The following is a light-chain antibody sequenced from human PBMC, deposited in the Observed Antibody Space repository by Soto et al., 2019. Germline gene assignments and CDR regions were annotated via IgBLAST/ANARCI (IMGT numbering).Light chain of an antibody. J-gene: IGKJ2*01. Sequence: EIVMTQSPANLSVSPGGRATLSCRASQTVHSNLAWYQHKSGQAPRLLIYAATTRATGIPARIRGSGSGTEFTLTITSLQSEDSAVYFCHQYNDWPVYTFGPGTKLEIK. CDR3: HQYNDWPVYT. CDR2: AAT. V-gene: IGKV3-15*01. CDR1: QTVHSN.